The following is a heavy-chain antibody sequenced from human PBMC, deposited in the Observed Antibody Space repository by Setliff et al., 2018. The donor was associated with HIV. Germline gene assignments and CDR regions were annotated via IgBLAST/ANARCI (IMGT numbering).Heavy chain of an antibody. CDR1: GYMFIAYG. V-gene: IGHV1-18*01. J-gene: IGHJ6*03. Sequence: ASVKVSCKTSGYMFIAYGMSWVRRAPGQGLEWMGWIGPYNGRTEYAQAFQGRVRLTIDASASTAYMERRSLRSEDTAVYYCARLSIPAYYYMDVWGKGTTVTVSS. D-gene: IGHD2-21*01. CDR2: IGPYNGRT. CDR3: ARLSIPAYYYMDV.